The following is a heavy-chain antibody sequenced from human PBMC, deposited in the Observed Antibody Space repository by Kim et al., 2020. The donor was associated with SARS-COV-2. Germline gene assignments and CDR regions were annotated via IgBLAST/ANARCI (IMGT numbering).Heavy chain of an antibody. CDR3: ARDFGYGSGSYYTLNWFDP. D-gene: IGHD3-10*01. Sequence: SETLSLTCTVSGGSISSGSYYWSWIRQPAGKGLEWIGRIYTSGSTNYNPSLKSRVTISVDTSKNQFSLKLSSVTAADTAVYYCARDFGYGSGSYYTLNWFDPWGQGTLVTVSS. V-gene: IGHV4-61*02. J-gene: IGHJ5*02. CDR1: GGSISSGSYY. CDR2: IYTSGST.